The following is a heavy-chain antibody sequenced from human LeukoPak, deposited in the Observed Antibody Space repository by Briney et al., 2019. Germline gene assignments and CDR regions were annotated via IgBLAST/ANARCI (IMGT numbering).Heavy chain of an antibody. V-gene: IGHV3-23*01. CDR3: IAGGWSTDAFEM. D-gene: IGHD6-19*01. CDR2: ISGSGGST. CDR1: GFTFSNYV. J-gene: IGHJ3*02. Sequence: PGGSLRLSCAASGFTFSNYVMSWVRRAPGKGLEWVSGISGSGGSTNYADSVKGRFTISRDNSKNMLFLQINSLRGEDTAVYYCIAGGWSTDAFEMRGQGTTVTVSS.